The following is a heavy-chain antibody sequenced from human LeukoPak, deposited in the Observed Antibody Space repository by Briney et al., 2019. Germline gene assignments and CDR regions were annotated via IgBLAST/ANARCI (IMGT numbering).Heavy chain of an antibody. D-gene: IGHD3-10*01. CDR1: GGSFSGYY. J-gene: IGHJ4*02. CDR2: INHSGST. CDR3: ANGSGSLFDY. V-gene: IGHV4-34*01. Sequence: SETLSLTCAVYGGSFSGYYWSWIRQPPGKGLEWIGEINHSGSTNYNPSLKSRVTISVDTSKNQFSLKLSSVTASDTAVYYCANGSGSLFDYWGQGTLVTVSS.